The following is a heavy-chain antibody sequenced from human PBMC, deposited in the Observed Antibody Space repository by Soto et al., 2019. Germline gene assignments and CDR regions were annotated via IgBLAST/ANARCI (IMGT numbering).Heavy chain of an antibody. CDR2: INSDGSST. CDR3: ARGCRYYDYIWGSYRCDAFDI. V-gene: IGHV3-74*01. J-gene: IGHJ3*02. Sequence: EVQLVESGGGLVQPGGSLRLSCAASGFTFSSYWMHWVRQAPGKGLVWVSRINSDGSSTSYADSVKGRLTISRDNAKNTLYLQMNSLRAEDTAVYYCARGCRYYDYIWGSYRCDAFDIWGQGTMVTVSS. CDR1: GFTFSSYW. D-gene: IGHD3-16*02.